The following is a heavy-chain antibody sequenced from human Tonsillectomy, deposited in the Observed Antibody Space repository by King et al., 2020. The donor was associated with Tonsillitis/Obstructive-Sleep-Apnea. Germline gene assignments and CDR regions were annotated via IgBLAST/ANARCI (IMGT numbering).Heavy chain of an antibody. D-gene: IGHD2-8*01. V-gene: IGHV3-30*04. Sequence: VQLVESGGGVVQPGRSLRLSCAASGFTFCNYAMHWVRQAPGKGLEWVAVISYDGSNKYYADSVKGRFTISRDNSKNTLYLQMNRRRAEDTAVYYCARERGTDCINGVCYAFDIWGQGTMGSVSP. J-gene: IGHJ3*02. CDR2: ISYDGSNK. CDR3: ARERGTDCINGVCYAFDI. CDR1: GFTFCNYA.